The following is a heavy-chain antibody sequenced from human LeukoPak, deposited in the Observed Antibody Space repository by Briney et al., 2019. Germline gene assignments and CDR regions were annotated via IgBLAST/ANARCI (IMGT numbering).Heavy chain of an antibody. Sequence: SVKVSCKASGYTFTGYYMHWVRQAPGQGLEWMGGIIPMFGTANYAQKFQGRVTITADESTSTAYMELSSLRSEDTAMYFCARGGGTFDPWGQGTLVTVSS. CDR1: GYTFTGYY. V-gene: IGHV1-69*13. CDR3: ARGGGTFDP. CDR2: IIPMFGTA. D-gene: IGHD1-7*01. J-gene: IGHJ5*02.